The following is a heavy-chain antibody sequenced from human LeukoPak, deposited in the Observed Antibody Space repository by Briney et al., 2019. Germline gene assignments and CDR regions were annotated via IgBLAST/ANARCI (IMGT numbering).Heavy chain of an antibody. CDR1: GFTFSSYW. V-gene: IGHV3-74*01. J-gene: IGHJ4*02. D-gene: IGHD1-7*01. CDR3: AKVRVVFNWNYAYYFDS. CDR2: IDSDGSST. Sequence: GGSLRLSCAASGFTFSSYWMHWVRQAPGKGLVWVSRIDSDGSSTSYADSVKGRFTISRDNAKNTLYLQMNSLRAEDTAVYYCAKVRVVFNWNYAYYFDSWGQGTLVTVSS.